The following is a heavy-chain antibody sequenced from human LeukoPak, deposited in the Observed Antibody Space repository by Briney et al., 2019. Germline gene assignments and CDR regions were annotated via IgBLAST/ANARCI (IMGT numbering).Heavy chain of an antibody. Sequence: PSETLSLTCAVYGGSFSGYYWSWIRQPPGKGLEWIGEINHSGSTNYNPSLKSRVTISVDTSKNQFPLKLSSVTAADTAVYYCARAGARIAVAEYYFDYWGQGTLVTVSS. CDR3: ARAGARIAVAEYYFDY. V-gene: IGHV4-34*01. D-gene: IGHD6-19*01. CDR1: GGSFSGYY. CDR2: INHSGST. J-gene: IGHJ4*02.